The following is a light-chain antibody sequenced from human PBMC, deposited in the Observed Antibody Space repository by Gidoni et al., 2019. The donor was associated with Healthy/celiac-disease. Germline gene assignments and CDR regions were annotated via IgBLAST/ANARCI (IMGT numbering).Light chain of an antibody. CDR3: NSRDSSGNHHVV. Sequence: SSELTQDPAVSVASGQTVRITCQGDSLRSIYASWDQQKPGQAPVLVIYGKNNRPSGIPDRFSGSSSGNTASLTITGAQAEDEADYYCNSRDSSGNHHVVFGGGTKLTVL. V-gene: IGLV3-19*01. CDR1: SLRSIY. CDR2: GKN. J-gene: IGLJ2*01.